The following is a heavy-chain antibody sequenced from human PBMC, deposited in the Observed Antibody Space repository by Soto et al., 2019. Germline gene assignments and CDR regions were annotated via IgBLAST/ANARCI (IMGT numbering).Heavy chain of an antibody. D-gene: IGHD4-17*01. J-gene: IGHJ4*02. CDR3: ARDDGDYALDY. Sequence: QVQLQESGPGLVKPSQTLSLTCTVSGGSISSGGYYWSWIRQHPGKGLEWIGYIYYSGSTYYNPSLKSXATESXXTSKNQFSLKLSSVTAADTAVYYCARDDGDYALDYWGQGTLVTVSS. CDR2: IYYSGST. V-gene: IGHV4-31*03. CDR1: GGSISSGGYY.